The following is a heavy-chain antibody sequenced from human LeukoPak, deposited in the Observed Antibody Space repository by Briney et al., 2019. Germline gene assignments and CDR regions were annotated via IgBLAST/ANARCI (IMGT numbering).Heavy chain of an antibody. CDR2: ISGSGGST. V-gene: IGHV3-23*01. CDR3: AKFGITRVRYFDY. J-gene: IGHJ4*02. CDR1: GFTFSSYG. D-gene: IGHD3-10*01. Sequence: PGGSLRLSCAASGFTFSSYGMSWVRQAPGKGLEWVSAISGSGGSTYYADSVKGRFTIPRDNSKNTLYLQMNSLRAEDTAVYYCAKFGITRVRYFDYWGQGTLVTVSS.